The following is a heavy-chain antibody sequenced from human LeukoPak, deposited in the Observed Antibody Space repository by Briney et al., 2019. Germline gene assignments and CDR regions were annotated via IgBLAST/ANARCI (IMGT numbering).Heavy chain of an antibody. CDR3: ARDVEAGGYFDY. V-gene: IGHV3-53*01. D-gene: IGHD5-24*01. J-gene: IGHJ4*02. CDR2: IYSGGST. CDR1: GFTVSSNY. Sequence: GGSLRLSCAAYGFTVSSNYMSWVRQAPGKGLEWVSGIYSGGSTYYADSVKGRFTISRDNSKNTLYLQMNSMRAEDTAVYYCARDVEAGGYFDYWGQGTLVTVSS.